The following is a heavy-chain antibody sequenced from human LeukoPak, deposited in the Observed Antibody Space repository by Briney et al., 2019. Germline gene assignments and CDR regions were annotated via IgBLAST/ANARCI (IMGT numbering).Heavy chain of an antibody. J-gene: IGHJ4*02. D-gene: IGHD6-19*01. Sequence: ASVKVFCKASGYTFTSYDINWVRQDCGQGLECMGWKNPNRGNTVYAQKFQGRDNITRHTPISTAHMALSSLISEDTAVYYCAREQIAVAVTQQNWGQGTLVTVSS. CDR2: KNPNRGNT. CDR1: GYTFTSYD. V-gene: IGHV1-8*03. CDR3: AREQIAVAVTQQN.